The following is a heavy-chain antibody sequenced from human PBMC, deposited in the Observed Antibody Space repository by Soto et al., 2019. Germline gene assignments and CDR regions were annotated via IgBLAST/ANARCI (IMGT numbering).Heavy chain of an antibody. CDR3: VRSQHSYYFDY. CDR2: IYHSGST. Sequence: PSETLSLTCAVSGGSISSGGYSWSWIRQPPGKGLEWIGYIYHSGSTYYNPSLKSRITINPDTSKNQFSLQLQSVTPEDTAVYYCVRSQHSYYFDYWGQGTLVTVSS. CDR1: GGSISSGGYS. J-gene: IGHJ4*02. V-gene: IGHV4-30-2*05.